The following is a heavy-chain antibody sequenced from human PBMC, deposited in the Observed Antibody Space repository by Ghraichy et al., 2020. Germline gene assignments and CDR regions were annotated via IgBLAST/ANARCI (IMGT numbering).Heavy chain of an antibody. CDR2: IYYSVSA. D-gene: IGHD3-3*01. Sequence: SETLSLTCTVLGSSISSSSYYWGWIRQPSGKGLEWIGSIYYSVSAYYNPSLKSRVTISVDTSKNQFSLKLSSVTAADTAVYYCARGGYAFWSGYYGYWGQGTLVTVTS. V-gene: IGHV4-39*07. CDR3: ARGGYAFWSGYYGY. CDR1: GSSISSSSYY. J-gene: IGHJ4*02.